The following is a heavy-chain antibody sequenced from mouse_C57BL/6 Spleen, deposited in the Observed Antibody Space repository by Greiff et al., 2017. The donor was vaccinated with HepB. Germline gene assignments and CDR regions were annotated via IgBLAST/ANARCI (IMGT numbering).Heavy chain of an antibody. D-gene: IGHD2-3*01. CDR2: ISDGGSYT. CDR1: GFTFSSYA. V-gene: IGHV5-4*01. Sequence: DVQLVESGGGLVKPGGSLKLSCAASGFTFSSYAMSWVRQTPEKRLEWVATISDGGSYTYYPDNVKGRFTIARDNAKNNLYLQMSHRKSEDTAMYYCARDHDGYYVWYFDVWGTGTTVTVSS. CDR3: ARDHDGYYVWYFDV. J-gene: IGHJ1*03.